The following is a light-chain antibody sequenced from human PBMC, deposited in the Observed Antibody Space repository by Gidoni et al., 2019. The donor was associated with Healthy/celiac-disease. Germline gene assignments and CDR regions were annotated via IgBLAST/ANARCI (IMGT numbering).Light chain of an antibody. J-gene: IGKJ1*01. CDR1: QSVSSTY. CDR2: GAS. Sequence: IVLTQSPGTLSLSPGERATLSCRASQSVSSTYLAWYQQKPVQAPRLLIYGASSRATGIPDRFSGSGSGTDFTLTISRLEPEDFAVYYCQQYGSSPQTFGQGTKVEIK. V-gene: IGKV3-20*01. CDR3: QQYGSSPQT.